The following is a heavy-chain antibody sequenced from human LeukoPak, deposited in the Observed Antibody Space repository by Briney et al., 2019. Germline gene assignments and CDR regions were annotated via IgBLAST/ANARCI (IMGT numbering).Heavy chain of an antibody. V-gene: IGHV1-69*13. CDR2: IIPIFGTA. CDR3: AKFGSTSGRGFDP. Sequence: SVKVSCKASGGTFSSYAISWVRQAPGQGLEWMGGIIPIFGTANYAQKFQGRVTITADESTSTAYMELSSLRSEDTAVYYCAKFGSTSGRGFDPWGQGTLVTVSS. CDR1: GGTFSSYA. J-gene: IGHJ5*02. D-gene: IGHD2-2*01.